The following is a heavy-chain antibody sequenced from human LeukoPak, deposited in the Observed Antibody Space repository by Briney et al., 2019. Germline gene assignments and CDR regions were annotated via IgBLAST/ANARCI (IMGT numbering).Heavy chain of an antibody. CDR3: ARDRLGWFDP. Sequence: SETLSLTCTVSGGSISSYYWSWIRQPPGKGLEWIGYIYYSGSTNYNPSLKSRVTISVDTSKSQFSLKLSSVTAADTAVYYCARDRLGWFDPWGQGTLVTVSS. CDR1: GGSISSYY. J-gene: IGHJ5*02. V-gene: IGHV4-59*01. CDR2: IYYSGST. D-gene: IGHD5-12*01.